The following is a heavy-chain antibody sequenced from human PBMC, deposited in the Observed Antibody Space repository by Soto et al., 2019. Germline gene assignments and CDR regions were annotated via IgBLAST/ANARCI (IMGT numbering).Heavy chain of an antibody. CDR1: GGSISSYY. CDR2: IYYSGST. Sequence: PSETLSLTCTVSGGSISSYYWSWIRQPPGKGLEWIGYIYYSGSTNYNPSLKSRVTISVDTSKNQFSLKLSSVTAADTAVYYCARDSSLYYGSGSWGNYYYYYGMDVWGQGTTVTVSS. CDR3: ARDSSLYYGSGSWGNYYYYYGMDV. D-gene: IGHD3-10*01. J-gene: IGHJ6*02. V-gene: IGHV4-59*01.